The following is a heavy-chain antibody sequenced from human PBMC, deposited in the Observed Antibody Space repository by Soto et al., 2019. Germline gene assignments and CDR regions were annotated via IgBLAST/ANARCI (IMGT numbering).Heavy chain of an antibody. J-gene: IGHJ6*04. V-gene: IGHV4-39*01. D-gene: IGHD2-15*01. CDR1: GGSISSSGYY. Sequence: QLQLQESGPGLVKPSETLSLTCIVSGGSISSSGYYWGWIRQPPGKGLEWIGSLYYGGSTYFNPSLESRVTTSVDTSKSQFSLKLTPMTAADTAVYYCARLSVGDLDVWGKGTTVTVSS. CDR3: ARLSVGDLDV. CDR2: LYYGGST.